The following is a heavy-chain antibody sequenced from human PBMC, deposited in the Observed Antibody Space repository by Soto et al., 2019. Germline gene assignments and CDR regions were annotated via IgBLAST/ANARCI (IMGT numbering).Heavy chain of an antibody. CDR2: ISSSSSYI. D-gene: IGHD6-6*01. CDR3: ARDSGSIAALKNYYYYGMDV. Sequence: EVQLVESGGGLVKPGGSLRLSCAASGFTFSSYSMNWVRQAPGKGLEWVSAISSSSSYIYYADSVKGRFTISRDNAKNSLYPQMNSLRGEDTAVYYCARDSGSIAALKNYYYYGMDVWGQGTTVTVSS. V-gene: IGHV3-21*01. CDR1: GFTFSSYS. J-gene: IGHJ6*02.